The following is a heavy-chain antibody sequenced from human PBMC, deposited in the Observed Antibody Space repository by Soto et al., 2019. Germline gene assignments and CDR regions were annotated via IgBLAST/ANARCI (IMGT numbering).Heavy chain of an antibody. CDR2: IYPGDSDT. CDR1: GYGFTSYW. Sequence: GESLKISCKGSGYGFTSYWIGWVRQMPGKGLEWMGIIYPGDSDTRYSPSFQGQVTISADKSISTAYLQWSSLKASDTAMYYCARQRRRALRYFDWSYGMDVWGQGTTVTVSS. CDR3: ARQRRRALRYFDWSYGMDV. J-gene: IGHJ6*02. D-gene: IGHD3-9*01. V-gene: IGHV5-51*01.